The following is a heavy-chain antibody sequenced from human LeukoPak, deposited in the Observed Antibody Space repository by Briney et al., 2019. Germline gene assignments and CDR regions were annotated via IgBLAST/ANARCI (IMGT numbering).Heavy chain of an antibody. V-gene: IGHV1-2*02. J-gene: IGHJ4*02. CDR3: ARGEELWFDY. CDR2: INPDTGGA. Sequence: GASVKVSCKASGYTFTSYYIHWVRQAPGQGLEWVGLINPDTGGAKYAQKFQGRVTMTRDTSISTAYMELSRLTSDDTAEYFCARGEELWFDYWGQGTLVTVSS. CDR1: GYTFTSYY. D-gene: IGHD5-18*01.